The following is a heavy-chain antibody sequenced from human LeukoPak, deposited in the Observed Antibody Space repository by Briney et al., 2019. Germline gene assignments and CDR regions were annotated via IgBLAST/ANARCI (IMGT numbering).Heavy chain of an antibody. CDR2: IIPIFGTA. Sequence: SVKVSCKASVYTFTSYDINWVRQAPGQGLEWMGGIIPIFGTANYAQKFQGRVTITTDESTSTAYMELSSLRSEDTAVYYCARETVATQAFDPWGQGTLVTVSS. J-gene: IGHJ5*02. CDR1: VYTFTSYD. V-gene: IGHV1-69*05. CDR3: ARETVATQAFDP. D-gene: IGHD4-23*01.